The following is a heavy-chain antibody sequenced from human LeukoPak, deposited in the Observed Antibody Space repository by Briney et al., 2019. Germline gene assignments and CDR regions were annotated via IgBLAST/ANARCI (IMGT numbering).Heavy chain of an antibody. CDR3: ARGQENCGGDCGVAY. CDR1: GGSFSGYY. D-gene: IGHD2-21*02. Sequence: SETLSLTCSVYGGSFSGYYWSWIRQPPGKGLEWIGEINHSGSTNYNPSLKSRVTISVDTSKNQFSLKLSSVTAADTAVYYCARGQENCGGDCGVAYWGQGTLVTVSS. V-gene: IGHV4-34*01. CDR2: INHSGST. J-gene: IGHJ4*02.